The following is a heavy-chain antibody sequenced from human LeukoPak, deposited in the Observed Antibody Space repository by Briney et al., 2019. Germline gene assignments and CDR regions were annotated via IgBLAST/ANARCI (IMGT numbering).Heavy chain of an antibody. D-gene: IGHD3-22*01. CDR3: ARDYYDSSGPSSY. CDR1: GGSISSGDYY. Sequence: SETLSLTCTVSGGSISSGDYYWSWIRQPPGKGLEWIGYIYYSGSTYYNPSLESRVTISVDRSKHQFPLKLSSVTAADTAVYYCARDYYDSSGPSSYWGQGTLVTVSS. J-gene: IGHJ4*02. V-gene: IGHV4-30-4*08. CDR2: IYYSGST.